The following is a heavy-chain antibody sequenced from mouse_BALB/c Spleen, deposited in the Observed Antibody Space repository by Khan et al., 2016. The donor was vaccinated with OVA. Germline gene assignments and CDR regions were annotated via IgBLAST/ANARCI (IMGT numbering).Heavy chain of an antibody. J-gene: IGHJ2*01. CDR3: ARGNYYGYYFDY. CDR2: ISYSGVT. D-gene: IGHD1-1*01. V-gene: IGHV3-2*02. Sequence: VQLKESGPGLVKPSQSLFLTCTVTGYSITSGYAWNWIRQFPGNKLEWMGYISYSGVTSYTPSLKSRISITRDTSKNQFFLQLNSVTTGDTATYYCARGNYYGYYFDYWGQGTTLTVSS. CDR1: GYSITSGYA.